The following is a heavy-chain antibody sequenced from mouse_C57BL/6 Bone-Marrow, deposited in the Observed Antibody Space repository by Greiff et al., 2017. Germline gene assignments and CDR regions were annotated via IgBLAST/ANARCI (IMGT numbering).Heavy chain of an antibody. Sequence: VQLQQSGPELVKPGASVKISCKASGYTFTDYYMNWVKQSHGKSLEWIGDINPNNGGTSYNQKFKGKATLTVDKSSSTAYMELRSLTSEDSAVYYCARSGYYYGSSYYFDYWGQGTTLTVSS. V-gene: IGHV1-26*01. D-gene: IGHD1-1*01. CDR1: GYTFTDYY. CDR2: INPNNGGT. J-gene: IGHJ2*01. CDR3: ARSGYYYGSSYYFDY.